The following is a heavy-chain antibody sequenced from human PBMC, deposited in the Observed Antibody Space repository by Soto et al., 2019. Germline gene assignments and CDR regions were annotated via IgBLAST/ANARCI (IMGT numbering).Heavy chain of an antibody. CDR1: GGPFSGYY. V-gene: IGHV4-34*01. CDR2: LNHSGST. CDR3: SRGRLVLRFLAWAQSPPLDYFYGMVV. D-gene: IGHD3-3*01. J-gene: IGHJ6*02. Sequence: SETLSLTCAVYGGPFSGYYWSWIRQPPGKGLEWIGELNHSGSTNYNPSLKSRVTISVDTSKNQFSLKLSSVTAADTAVYYWSRGRLVLRFLAWAQSPPLDYFYGMVVWYQETTVTVSS.